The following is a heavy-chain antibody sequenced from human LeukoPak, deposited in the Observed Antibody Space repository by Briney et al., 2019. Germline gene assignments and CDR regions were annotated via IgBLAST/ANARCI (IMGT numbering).Heavy chain of an antibody. CDR1: GASISSSTDY. J-gene: IGHJ5*02. D-gene: IGHD1-14*01. V-gene: IGHV4-39*01. CDR2: IYYSGST. Sequence: PSETLSLTCTVSGASISSSTDYWGWIRQPPGKGLEWIANIYYSGSTYYNPSLKSRVTISVDTSKNQFSLKLSSVTAADTAVYYCAGLIRPGWFDPWGQGTLVTVSS. CDR3: AGLIRPGWFDP.